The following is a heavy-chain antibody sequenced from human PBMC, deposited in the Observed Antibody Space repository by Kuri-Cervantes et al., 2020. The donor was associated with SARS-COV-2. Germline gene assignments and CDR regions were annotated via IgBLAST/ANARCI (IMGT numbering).Heavy chain of an antibody. Sequence: GESLKISCAASTSTFSSYAMTWVRQAPGRGLQWVSSISGDGSATNYADSVQGRFTISRDNSRSALYLRMKSLRAEDTATYFCATSTDFGAFIIPGEHWGQGTQVTVSS. CDR3: ATSTDFGAFIIPGEH. V-gene: IGHV3-23*01. D-gene: IGHD3-3*01. CDR1: TSTFSSYA. J-gene: IGHJ4*02. CDR2: ISGDGSAT.